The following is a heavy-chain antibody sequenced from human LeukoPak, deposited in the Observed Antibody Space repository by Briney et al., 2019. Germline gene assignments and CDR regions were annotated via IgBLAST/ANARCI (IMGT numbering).Heavy chain of an antibody. V-gene: IGHV3-23*01. D-gene: IGHD1-1*01. CDR2: LRSNGDTA. CDR3: ARGQELDDGVFDS. CDR1: GFTFSRFA. Sequence: PGGSLRLSCAASGFTFSRFAMTWVRQAPGTGLEWVSTLRSNGDTAYNADSVKGRFTISRDNSKNTVYLQMNILRVEDTAIYYCARGQELDDGVFDSWGQGTLVTVSA. J-gene: IGHJ4*02.